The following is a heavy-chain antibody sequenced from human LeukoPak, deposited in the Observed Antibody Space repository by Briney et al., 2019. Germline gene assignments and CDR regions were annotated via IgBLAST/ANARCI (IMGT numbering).Heavy chain of an antibody. D-gene: IGHD1-26*01. J-gene: IGHJ6*02. Sequence: GGSLRLYCAASGFTFSDYYMSWIRQAPGKGLEWVSYISSSGSTIYYADSVKGRFTISRDNAKNSLYLQMNSLRAEDTAVYYCAGDKYYARASYGMDVWGQGTTVTVSS. CDR1: GFTFSDYY. CDR3: AGDKYYARASYGMDV. V-gene: IGHV3-11*01. CDR2: ISSSGSTI.